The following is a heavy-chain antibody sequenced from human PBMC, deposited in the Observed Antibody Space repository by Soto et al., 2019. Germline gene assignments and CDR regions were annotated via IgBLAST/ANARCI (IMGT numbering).Heavy chain of an antibody. J-gene: IGHJ3*02. CDR1: GASLSSGYYY. CDR3: ARSKGALKRNAFDI. Sequence: SETLSLTCTVSGASLSSGYYYWGWIRQPPGKGLEWIGSIHYSESSYFYPSLQSRVTISLDTSQNQISLNLSSVTGADTAVYYCARSKGALKRNAFDIWGQGAMVTIS. D-gene: IGHD1-26*01. V-gene: IGHV4-39*01. CDR2: IHYSESS.